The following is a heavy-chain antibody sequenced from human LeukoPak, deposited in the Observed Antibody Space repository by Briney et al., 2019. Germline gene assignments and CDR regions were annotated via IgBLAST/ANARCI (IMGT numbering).Heavy chain of an antibody. V-gene: IGHV4-39*07. CDR3: ARDLGLPRPYYFDQ. J-gene: IGHJ4*02. CDR2: IHYNGST. D-gene: IGHD1-26*01. Sequence: SVPQSLTCTVSGGSISSSSYYWGCIRQPPGKGLEWIGSIHYNGSTCYNPSLESRVLMSVDTYKHVFSHKLSYVTAAGVTLFYCARDLGLPRPYYFDQWGQGTPVTASS. CDR1: GGSISSSSYY.